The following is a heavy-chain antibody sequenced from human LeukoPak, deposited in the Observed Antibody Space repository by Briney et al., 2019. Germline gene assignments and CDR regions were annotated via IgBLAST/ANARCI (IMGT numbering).Heavy chain of an antibody. D-gene: IGHD6-13*01. CDR2: MSYDGKNI. J-gene: IGHJ4*02. V-gene: IGHV3-30*04. Sequence: PGGSLRLSCVTSGFTFLDFAVHWVRQAPGKGLEWVAVMSYDGKNIYYADSVKGRFTLSRDNSKNTLYLQMNSLRPEDTAVYYCAREGITAAADYWGQGTLVTVSS. CDR3: AREGITAAADY. CDR1: GFTFLDFA.